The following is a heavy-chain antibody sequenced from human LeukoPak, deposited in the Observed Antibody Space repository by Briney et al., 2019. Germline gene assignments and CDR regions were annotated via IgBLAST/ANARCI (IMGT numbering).Heavy chain of an antibody. CDR1: GGSISSSSYY. D-gene: IGHD5-24*01. J-gene: IGHJ4*02. CDR2: IYYSGST. CDR3: ARTVATITPGAFDY. Sequence: SETLSLACTVSGGSISSSSYYWGWIRQPPGKGLEWIGSIYYSGSTYYNPSLKSRVTISVDTSKNQFSLKLSSVTAADTAVYYCARTVATITPGAFDYWGQGTLVTVSS. V-gene: IGHV4-39*07.